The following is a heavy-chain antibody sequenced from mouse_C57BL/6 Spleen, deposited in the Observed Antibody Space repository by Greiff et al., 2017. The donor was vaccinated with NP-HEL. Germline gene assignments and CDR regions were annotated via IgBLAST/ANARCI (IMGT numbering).Heavy chain of an antibody. V-gene: IGHV1-39*01. D-gene: IGHD1-1*01. CDR1: GYSFTDYH. J-gene: IGHJ3*01. CDR3: AIHYYGSSQSPFAY. Sequence: EVQLQQSGPELVKPGASVKISCKASGYSFTDYHMNWVKQSNGKSLEWIGVINPNYGTTSYNQKFKGKATLTVDQSSSTAYMQLNSLTSEDSAVYYCAIHYYGSSQSPFAYWGQGTLVTVSA. CDR2: INPNYGTT.